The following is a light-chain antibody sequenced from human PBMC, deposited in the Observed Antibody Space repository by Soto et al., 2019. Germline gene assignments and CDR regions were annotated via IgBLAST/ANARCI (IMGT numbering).Light chain of an antibody. J-gene: IGKJ1*01. Sequence: EIVLTQSPGTLSLSPGERATLSCRASESISNSYLAWYQQKPGQAPRVLIYVASARATGIPAKFSGSGSGTEFTLTISSLQSEDFAVYYCQQYNNWPRTFGQGTKVDIK. CDR1: ESISNSY. V-gene: IGKV3-15*01. CDR2: VAS. CDR3: QQYNNWPRT.